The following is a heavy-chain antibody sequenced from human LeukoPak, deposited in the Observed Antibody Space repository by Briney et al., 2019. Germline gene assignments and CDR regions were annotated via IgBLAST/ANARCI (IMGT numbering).Heavy chain of an antibody. Sequence: SETLSLTCTVSGGSISSYYWSWIRQPAGKGLEWIGRIYTSGSTNYNPSLKSRVTMSVDTSKNQFSLKLSSVTAADTAVYYCANGGADSSGYYYVVRWGQGTLVTVSS. J-gene: IGHJ4*02. CDR2: IYTSGST. D-gene: IGHD3-22*01. CDR1: GGSISSYY. V-gene: IGHV4-4*07. CDR3: ANGGADSSGYYYVVR.